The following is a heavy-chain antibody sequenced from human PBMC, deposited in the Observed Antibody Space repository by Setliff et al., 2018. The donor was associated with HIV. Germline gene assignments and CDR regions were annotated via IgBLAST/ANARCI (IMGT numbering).Heavy chain of an antibody. CDR3: ARSEGYFDL. Sequence: SETLSLTCTVSGGSISPYCWSWIRQPPGKGLEWIGSIYHSGSTYYNPSLKSRVTISVDRSKNQFSLKLSSVTAADTAVYYCARSEGYFDLWGRGTLVTVSS. CDR1: GGSISPYC. CDR2: IYHSGST. J-gene: IGHJ2*01. V-gene: IGHV4-38-2*02.